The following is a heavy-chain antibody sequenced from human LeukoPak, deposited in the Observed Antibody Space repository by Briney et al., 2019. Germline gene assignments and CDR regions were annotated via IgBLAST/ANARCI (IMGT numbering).Heavy chain of an antibody. CDR1: GFTFSIYA. J-gene: IGHJ1*01. V-gene: IGHV3-23*01. CDR3: VRNKGVAVAAEYFQH. Sequence: GGSLRLSCAASGFTFSIYAMNWVRQAPGKGLEWVSGVSSSGGSTYYADSVKGRFTISRDNSKNTLYLQMNSLRAEDTAVYYCVRNKGVAVAAEYFQHWGQGTLVIVSS. CDR2: VSSSGGST. D-gene: IGHD6-19*01.